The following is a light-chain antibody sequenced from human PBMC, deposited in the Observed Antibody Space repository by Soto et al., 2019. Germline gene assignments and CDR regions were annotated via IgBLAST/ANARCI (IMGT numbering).Light chain of an antibody. V-gene: IGLV2-8*01. CDR3: SSHAGSSNFVV. CDR1: SSDVGGSDY. CDR2: EVS. J-gene: IGLJ2*01. Sequence: QSALNQPASVSGSPGQSITISCTGTSSDVGGSDYVSWYQHHPHRAPKLLIYEVSKRPSGVPDRFFGFKSGNRASLTVAGLQAEDEADYYCSSHAGSSNFVVFGGGTKVTVL.